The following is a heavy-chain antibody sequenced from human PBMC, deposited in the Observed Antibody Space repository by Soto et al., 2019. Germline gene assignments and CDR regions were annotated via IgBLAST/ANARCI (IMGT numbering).Heavy chain of an antibody. CDR3: VRSRALAGVDRREFFRH. V-gene: IGHV4-39*01. Sequence: PSETLSLTCSVSGGSISGSSYHWGWIRQPPGKGLDWIGSIYYSGTTYYNPSLKSRVTISVDTSKNQFSLKLISVTAADTAVYYCVRSRALAGVDRREFFRHWGQGTLVTVSS. CDR1: GGSISGSSYH. CDR2: IYYSGTT. D-gene: IGHD6-19*01. J-gene: IGHJ1*01.